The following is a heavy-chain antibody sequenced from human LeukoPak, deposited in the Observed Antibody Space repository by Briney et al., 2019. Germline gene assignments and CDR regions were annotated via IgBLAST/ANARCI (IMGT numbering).Heavy chain of an antibody. CDR1: GGSFSNYY. J-gene: IGHJ3*02. V-gene: IGHV4-34*01. CDR3: ARGGAVNAFDI. D-gene: IGHD6-19*01. Sequence: PSETLSLTCAVYGGSFSNYYWNWIRQTPGKGLEWIGEIYHSGSTDYSPSLKSRVTISIDTSKNHFSLKLSSVTAADTAVYYCARGGAVNAFDIWGQGTRVTVSS. CDR2: IYHSGST.